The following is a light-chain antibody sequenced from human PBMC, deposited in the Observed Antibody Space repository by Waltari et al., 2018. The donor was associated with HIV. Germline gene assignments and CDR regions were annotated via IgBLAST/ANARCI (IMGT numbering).Light chain of an antibody. Sequence: QSVLTQPPSASGTPGQRVTISCSGSTSNIGTHTVNWYPQPTGTAPKLLIYSNYLRPSGVPDRFSGSKSGTSASLAISGLQSEDEAVYYCAAWDGSLNGPNWVFGGGTKLTVL. CDR1: TSNIGTHT. V-gene: IGLV1-44*01. CDR3: AAWDGSLNGPNWV. CDR2: SNY. J-gene: IGLJ3*02.